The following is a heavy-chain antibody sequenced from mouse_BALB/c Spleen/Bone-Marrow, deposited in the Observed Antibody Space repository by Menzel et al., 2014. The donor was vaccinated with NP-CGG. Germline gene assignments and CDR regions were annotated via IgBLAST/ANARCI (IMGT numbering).Heavy chain of an antibody. J-gene: IGHJ4*01. CDR3: TRYGNSQYDAKDY. Sequence: QVQLKESGAELVRPGPSLKLSCRASRYTFTSYWLNWVKQRPGQGLERIGNIYPSDSYINYNQRFKDKATLAVAKSYSTAYMQLRSPTSEDSAVYYCTRYGNSQYDAKDYWGQGTSVTVPS. D-gene: IGHD1-1*01. V-gene: IGHV1-69*02. CDR1: RYTFTSYW. CDR2: IYPSDSYI.